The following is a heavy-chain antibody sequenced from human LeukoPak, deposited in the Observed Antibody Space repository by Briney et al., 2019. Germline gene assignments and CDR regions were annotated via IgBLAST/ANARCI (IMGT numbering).Heavy chain of an antibody. CDR2: IYYSGST. CDR3: ARDFGGGLRYFPYGMDV. D-gene: IGHD3-9*01. V-gene: IGHV4-61*01. Sequence: SETLSLTCTVSGGSISSYHYYWGWIRQPPGKGLEWIGYIYYSGSTNYNPSLKSRVTISVDTSKNQFSLKLSSVTAADTAVYYCARDFGGGLRYFPYGMDVWGQGTTVTVSS. CDR1: GGSISSYHYY. J-gene: IGHJ6*02.